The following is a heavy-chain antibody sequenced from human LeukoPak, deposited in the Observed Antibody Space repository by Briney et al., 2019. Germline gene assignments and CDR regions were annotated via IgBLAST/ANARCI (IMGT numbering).Heavy chain of an antibody. CDR1: GGSISSYY. D-gene: IGHD6-6*01. Sequence: SETLSLTCTVSGGSISSYYWSWIRQPAGKGLEWIGRIYTSGSTNYNPSLKSRVTMSVDTSKNQFSLKLGSVTAADTAVYYCARDLEYSSSYYFDYWGQGTLVTVSS. J-gene: IGHJ4*02. CDR3: ARDLEYSSSYYFDY. CDR2: IYTSGST. V-gene: IGHV4-4*07.